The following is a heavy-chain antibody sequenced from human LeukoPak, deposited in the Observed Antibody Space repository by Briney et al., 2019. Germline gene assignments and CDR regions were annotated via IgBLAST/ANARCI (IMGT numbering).Heavy chain of an antibody. CDR2: IYYSGRT. Sequence: PSETLSLTCTVSGDSISSYYWSWIRQPPGKGLEWIGYIYYSGRTNYNPPLKSRVTISVETSKNQFSLKLSSVTAADTAVYYCARWSGWNDPYYFDYWGQGTLVTVSS. CDR1: GDSISSYY. CDR3: ARWSGWNDPYYFDY. V-gene: IGHV4-59*08. J-gene: IGHJ4*02. D-gene: IGHD1-1*01.